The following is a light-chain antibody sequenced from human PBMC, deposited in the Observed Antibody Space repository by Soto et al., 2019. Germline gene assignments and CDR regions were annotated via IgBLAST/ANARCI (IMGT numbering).Light chain of an antibody. CDR1: QSVSSNN. J-gene: IGKJ5*01. CDR2: GAS. CDR3: QQYDNSIT. V-gene: IGKV3-20*01. Sequence: EIVLTQSPGTLSLSPGETATLSCRASQSVSSNNLAWYHQKPGQTPRLLIYGASSRATGIPDRFSGSGSGTDFTLTISRLEPEDFAVYSCQQYDNSITFGQGTRLEIE.